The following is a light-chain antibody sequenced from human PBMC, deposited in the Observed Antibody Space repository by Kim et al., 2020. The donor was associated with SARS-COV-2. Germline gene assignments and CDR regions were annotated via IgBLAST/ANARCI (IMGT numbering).Light chain of an antibody. V-gene: IGLV3-1*01. J-gene: IGLJ3*02. Sequence: SYELTQSPSVSVSPGQTASITCSGDKLSDKYVCWYQQRPGQSPVLVIFQDNKRPSGIPERFSGSNSGNTATLTIGETQAMDEAEYYCQAWDSSLGGVFGGGTQLTVL. CDR1: KLSDKY. CDR2: QDN. CDR3: QAWDSSLGGV.